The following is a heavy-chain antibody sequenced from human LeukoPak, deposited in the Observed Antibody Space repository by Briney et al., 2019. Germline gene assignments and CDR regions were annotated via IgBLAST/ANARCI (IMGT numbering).Heavy chain of an antibody. D-gene: IGHD1-1*01. V-gene: IGHV4-4*07. CDR1: GGSISSYY. Sequence: PSETLSLTCTVSGGSISSYYWSWIRQPAGKGLEGIGRIYTSGSTNYNPSLTSRVTMSVDTSKNQFSLKLSSVTAADTAVYYCMRSGLTGAYFDSWGQGTLVIVSS. CDR2: IYTSGST. J-gene: IGHJ4*02. CDR3: MRSGLTGAYFDS.